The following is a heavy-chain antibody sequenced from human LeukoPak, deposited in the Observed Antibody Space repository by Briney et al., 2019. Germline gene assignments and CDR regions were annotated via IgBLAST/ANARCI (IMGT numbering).Heavy chain of an antibody. V-gene: IGHV1-2*02. CDR3: ARRGYSGYDDAFDI. CDR1: GYTFTGYY. J-gene: IGHJ3*02. D-gene: IGHD5-12*01. CDR2: INPNSGGT. Sequence: ASVKVSCKASGYTFTGYYMHWVRQAPGQGLEWMGWINPNSGGTNYAQKFQGRVTITRNTSISTAYMELSSLRSEDTAVYYCARRGYSGYDDAFDIWGQGTMVTVSS.